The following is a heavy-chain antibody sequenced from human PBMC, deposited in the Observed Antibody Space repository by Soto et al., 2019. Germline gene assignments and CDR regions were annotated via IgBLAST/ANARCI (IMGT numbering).Heavy chain of an antibody. CDR3: ARSARDAVYADY. Sequence: PGGSLILSCAASGFTFSNYSMHWVRQAPGKGLEYVSAINPNGGGTYYADSVKGRFTISRDNSKNTLSLQMGSLKTEDMAVYYCARSARDAVYADYWGQGTLVTVSS. CDR2: INPNGGGT. D-gene: IGHD4-17*01. CDR1: GFTFSNYS. J-gene: IGHJ4*02. V-gene: IGHV3-64*02.